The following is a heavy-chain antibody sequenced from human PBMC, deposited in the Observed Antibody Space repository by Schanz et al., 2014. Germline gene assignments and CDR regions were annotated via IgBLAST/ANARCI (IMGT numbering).Heavy chain of an antibody. J-gene: IGHJ4*02. V-gene: IGHV3-23*04. CDR2: LSISGSST. CDR1: GFSFSNYA. CDR3: ARDPNSVNEIDY. Sequence: EVQLVESGGGLVQPGGSLRLSCAASGFSFSNYAMSWVRQAPGKGLEWVSALSISGSSTYYADSVKGRFTISRDNSKNTLYVQMNSLRAEDTAVYYCARDPNSVNEIDYWGQGTLVTVSS. D-gene: IGHD5-12*01.